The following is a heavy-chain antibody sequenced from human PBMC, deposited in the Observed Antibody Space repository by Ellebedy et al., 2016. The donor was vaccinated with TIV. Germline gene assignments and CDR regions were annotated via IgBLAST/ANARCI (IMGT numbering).Heavy chain of an antibody. CDR1: GFTFSSYA. V-gene: IGHV3-23*01. D-gene: IGHD3-10*01. CDR3: AKSKERMVRGIKVYGMDV. CDR2: ISGSGGST. J-gene: IGHJ6*02. Sequence: GESLKISXAASGFTFSSYAMSWVRQAPGKGLEWVSAISGSGGSTYYADSVKGRFTISRDNSKNTLYLQMNSLRAEDTAVYYCAKSKERMVRGIKVYGMDVWGQGTTVTVSS.